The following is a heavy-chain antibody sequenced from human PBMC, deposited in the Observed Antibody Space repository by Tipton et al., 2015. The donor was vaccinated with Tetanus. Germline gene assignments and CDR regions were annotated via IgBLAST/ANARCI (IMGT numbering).Heavy chain of an antibody. Sequence: GLVKPSETPSLTCTVSGGSVSSSTYYWSWVRQPPGKGPEWIAYISYSGDTNYNPSLKSRVTILIDTSKNQFSLKVKSVTAADTAVYYCARIPVGATLDSWGQGTLVTVSS. CDR2: ISYSGDT. D-gene: IGHD1-26*01. CDR1: GGSVSSSTYY. V-gene: IGHV4-61*01. CDR3: ARIPVGATLDS. J-gene: IGHJ4*02.